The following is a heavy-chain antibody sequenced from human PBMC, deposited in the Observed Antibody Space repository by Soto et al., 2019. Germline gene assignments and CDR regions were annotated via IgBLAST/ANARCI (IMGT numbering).Heavy chain of an antibody. CDR3: AKDRSSQIVVVVAAIDY. CDR1: GFTFSSYA. V-gene: IGHV3-23*01. CDR2: ISGSGGST. J-gene: IGHJ4*02. Sequence: EVQLLESGGGLVQPGGSLRLSYAASGFTFSSYAMSWVRQAPGKGLEWVSAISGSGGSTYYADSVKGRFTISRDNSKNTLYLQMNSLRAEDTAVYYCAKDRSSQIVVVVAAIDYWGQGTLVTVSS. D-gene: IGHD2-15*01.